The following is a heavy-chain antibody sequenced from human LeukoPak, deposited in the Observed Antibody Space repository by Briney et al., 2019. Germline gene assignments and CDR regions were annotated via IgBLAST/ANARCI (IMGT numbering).Heavy chain of an antibody. CDR1: GGSFSGYC. CDR3: ARSVVVAATPTDY. D-gene: IGHD2-15*01. Sequence: PSETLSLTCAVYGGSFSGYCWSWIRQPPGKGLEWIGEINHSGSTNYNPSLKSRVTISVDTSKNQFSLKLSSVTAADTAVYYCARSVVVAATPTDYWGQGTLVTVSS. CDR2: INHSGST. J-gene: IGHJ4*02. V-gene: IGHV4-34*01.